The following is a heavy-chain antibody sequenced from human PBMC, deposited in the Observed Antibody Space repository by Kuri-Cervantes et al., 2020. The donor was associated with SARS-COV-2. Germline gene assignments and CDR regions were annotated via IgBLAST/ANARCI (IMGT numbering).Heavy chain of an antibody. Sequence: GGSLRLSCAASGFTVNNNYMAWVRQAPGKGLQWVSIIYGDGSTFYADSVKGRFTISRENAKNSLYLQMNSLRAGDTAVYYCARDGQYYYDSSGYYSDWYFDLWRRGTLVTVSS. CDR2: IYGDGST. V-gene: IGHV3-66*01. CDR3: ARDGQYYYDSSGYYSDWYFDL. J-gene: IGHJ2*01. D-gene: IGHD3-22*01. CDR1: GFTVNNNY.